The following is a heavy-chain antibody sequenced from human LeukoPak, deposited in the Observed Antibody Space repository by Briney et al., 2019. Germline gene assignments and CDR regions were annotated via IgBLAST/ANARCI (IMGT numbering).Heavy chain of an antibody. J-gene: IGHJ4*02. CDR3: ARGLGAPDH. Sequence: GGSLRLSCTASGFAFSNFWMGWVRQAPGKGLEWVANIKQDETEKFYLGSVKGRFTISRDNAKNSLYLQMNSLRVEDTAVYYCARGLGAPDHWGQGTLVTVSS. CDR1: GFAFSNFW. V-gene: IGHV3-7*03. CDR2: IKQDETEK. D-gene: IGHD1-26*01.